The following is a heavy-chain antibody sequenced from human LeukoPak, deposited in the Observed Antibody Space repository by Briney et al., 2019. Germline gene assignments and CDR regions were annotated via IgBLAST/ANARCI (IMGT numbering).Heavy chain of an antibody. J-gene: IGHJ5*02. CDR1: GYTLTELS. CDR2: FDPEDGET. CDR3: ARGARAPAKYCSSTSCYGGVGWFDP. Sequence: ASVKVSCKVSGYTLTELSMHWVRQAPGKGLEWMGGFDPEDGETIYAQKFQGRVTMTEDTSTSTAYMELRSLRSDDTAVYYCARGARAPAKYCSSTSCYGGVGWFDPWGQGTLVTVSS. V-gene: IGHV1-24*01. D-gene: IGHD2-2*01.